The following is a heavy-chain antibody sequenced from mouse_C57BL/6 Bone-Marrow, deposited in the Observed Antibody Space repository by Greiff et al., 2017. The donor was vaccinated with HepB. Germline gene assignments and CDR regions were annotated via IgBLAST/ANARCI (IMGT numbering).Heavy chain of an antibody. V-gene: IGHV5-4*01. Sequence: EVQVVESGGGLVKPGGSLKLSCAASGFTFSSYAMSWVRQTPEKRLEWVATISDGGSYTYYPDNVKGRFTISRDNAKNNLYLQMSHLKSEDTAMYYCARGPLITTVVANAMDYWGQGTSVTVSS. CDR1: GFTFSSYA. CDR2: ISDGGSYT. CDR3: ARGPLITTVVANAMDY. J-gene: IGHJ4*01. D-gene: IGHD1-1*01.